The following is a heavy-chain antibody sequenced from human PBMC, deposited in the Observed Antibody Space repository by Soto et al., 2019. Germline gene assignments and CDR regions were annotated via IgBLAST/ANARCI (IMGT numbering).Heavy chain of an antibody. CDR3: ARGPKYYYDSSGYGDAFDI. Sequence: ASVKVSCKASGYTFTSYDINWMRQATGQGLEWMGWMNPNSGNTGYAQKFQGRVTMTRNTSISTAYMELSSLRSEDTAVYYCARGPKYYYDSSGYGDAFDIWGQGTMVTVSS. CDR2: MNPNSGNT. V-gene: IGHV1-8*01. CDR1: GYTFTSYD. D-gene: IGHD3-22*01. J-gene: IGHJ3*02.